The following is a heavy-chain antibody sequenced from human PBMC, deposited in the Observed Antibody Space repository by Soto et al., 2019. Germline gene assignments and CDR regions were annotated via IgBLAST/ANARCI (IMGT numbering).Heavy chain of an antibody. CDR2: IYYSGST. D-gene: IGHD2-15*01. CDR1: GGSFSGYY. CDR3: AREGSYKNYYYYGMDV. V-gene: IGHV4-59*01. Sequence: SETLSLTCAVYGGSFSGYYWSWIRQPPGKGLEWIGYIYYSGSTNYNPSLKSRVTISVDTSKNQFSLKLSSVTAADTAVYYCAREGSYKNYYYYGMDVWGQGTTVTVSS. J-gene: IGHJ6*02.